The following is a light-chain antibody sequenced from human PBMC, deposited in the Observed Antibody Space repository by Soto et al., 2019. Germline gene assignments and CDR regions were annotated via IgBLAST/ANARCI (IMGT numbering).Light chain of an antibody. V-gene: IGKV3-20*01. CDR2: GAS. J-gene: IGKJ1*01. Sequence: EIWLTQSPGTLSLSPGERATLSCRASQSVSGSYLAWFQQRPGQAPRLLIYGASSRATGIPDRFSGSGSGTDFTLTISRLEPEDFAVSGCQQYGNSPQTFGQGTKVEVK. CDR3: QQYGNSPQT. CDR1: QSVSGSY.